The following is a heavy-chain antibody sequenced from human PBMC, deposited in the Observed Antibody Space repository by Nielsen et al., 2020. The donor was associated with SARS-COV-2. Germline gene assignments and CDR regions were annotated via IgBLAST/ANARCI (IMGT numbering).Heavy chain of an antibody. Sequence: ASVKVSCKASGYDFVSYGVTWVRQAPGQGLEWMGWISGYSGNTEYAREFQGRVTMTRDISTSTSFLELRSLRSDDTALYYCARGDYAALQIWGQGTMVTVSS. CDR1: GYDFVSYG. CDR3: ARGDYAALQI. CDR2: ISGYSGNT. D-gene: IGHD4-17*01. J-gene: IGHJ3*02. V-gene: IGHV1-18*04.